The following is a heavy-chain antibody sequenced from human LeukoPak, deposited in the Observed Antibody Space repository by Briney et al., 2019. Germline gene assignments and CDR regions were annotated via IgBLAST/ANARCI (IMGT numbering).Heavy chain of an antibody. J-gene: IGHJ6*03. CDR3: ARHPGDFTGIVNYYYMDV. CDR1: GLTFSSYA. D-gene: IGHD1-26*01. Sequence: PGGSLRLSCAASGLTFSSYAMHWVRQAPGKGLEWVAVISYDGSNKYYADSVKGRFTLSRDNSNNTPFLQMNSLRLEDTAVFYCARHPGDFTGIVNYYYMDVWGKGTTVTVSS. CDR2: ISYDGSNK. V-gene: IGHV3-30*04.